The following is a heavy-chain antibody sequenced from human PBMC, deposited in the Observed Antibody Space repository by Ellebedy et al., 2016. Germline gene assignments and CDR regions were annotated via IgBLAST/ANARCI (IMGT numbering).Heavy chain of an antibody. CDR1: GFSLTATGVG. CDR2: IYWDDDK. CDR3: AHTSYFYFGFDV. Sequence: SGPTLVKPTPTLTLACNFSGFSLTATGVGVGWIRQPPGKPLEWLALIYWDDDKRYSPSLQSRITLTKDTSKNQVVLTLTDMNPEDTGTYYCAHTSYFYFGFDVWGQGTTVTVSS. J-gene: IGHJ6*02. V-gene: IGHV2-5*02.